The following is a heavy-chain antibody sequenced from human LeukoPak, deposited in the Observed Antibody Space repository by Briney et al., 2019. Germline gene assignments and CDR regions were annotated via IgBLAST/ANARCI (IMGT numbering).Heavy chain of an antibody. D-gene: IGHD6-13*01. CDR2: ISSSGSDI. CDR1: GVTFSSYE. V-gene: IGHV3-48*03. J-gene: IGHJ4*02. CDR3: ARGGIAAAGKLDY. Sequence: EGSLRLSRAAPGVTFSSYEMNRVRQAPGKGLEWVSYISSSGSDIYYADSVKGRFTIPRDNAKNSLYLQMNSLRAEDTAVYYCARGGIAAAGKLDYWGQGTLVTVSS.